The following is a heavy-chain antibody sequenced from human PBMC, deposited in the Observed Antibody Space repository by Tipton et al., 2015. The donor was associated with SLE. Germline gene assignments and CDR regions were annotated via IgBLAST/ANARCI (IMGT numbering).Heavy chain of an antibody. V-gene: IGHV3-21*06. J-gene: IGHJ5*02. CDR2: ISSSSSYI. D-gene: IGHD2-2*01. CDR3: ARHEGTTYFDP. CDR1: GFTFSSYS. Sequence: GSLRLSCAASGFTFSSYSMNWVRQAPGKGLEWFSSISSSSSYIYYADSVKGRFTISRDNAKNSLYLQMNSLRAEDTAIYYCARHEGTTYFDPWGQGTLVTVSS.